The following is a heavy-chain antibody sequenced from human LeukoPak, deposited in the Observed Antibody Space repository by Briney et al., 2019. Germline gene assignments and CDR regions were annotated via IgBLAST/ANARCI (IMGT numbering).Heavy chain of an antibody. CDR1: GFTVSSNY. D-gene: IGHD4-17*01. CDR2: ISGSGGST. Sequence: GGSLRLSCAASGFTVSSNYMSWVRQAPGKGLEWVSAISGSGGSTYYADSVKGRFTISRDNSKNTLYLQMNSLRAEDTAVYYCAKAVYGDYPDYWGQGTLVTVSS. V-gene: IGHV3-23*01. CDR3: AKAVYGDYPDY. J-gene: IGHJ4*02.